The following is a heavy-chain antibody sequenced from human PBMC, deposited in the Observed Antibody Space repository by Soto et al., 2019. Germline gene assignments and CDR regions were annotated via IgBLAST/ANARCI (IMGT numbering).Heavy chain of an antibody. CDR2: INPNSGGT. CDR3: ATQRDYGDYGAFDY. V-gene: IGHV1-2*04. Sequence: AASVKVSCKASGYTFTGYYMHWVRQAPGQGLEWMGWINPNSGGTNYAQKFQGWVTMTRDTSISTAYMELSRLRSDDTAVYYCATQRDYGDYGAFDYWGQGTLVTVSS. J-gene: IGHJ4*02. CDR1: GYTFTGYY. D-gene: IGHD4-17*01.